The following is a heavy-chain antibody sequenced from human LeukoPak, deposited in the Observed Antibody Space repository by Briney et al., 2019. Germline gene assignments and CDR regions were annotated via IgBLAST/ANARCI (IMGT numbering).Heavy chain of an antibody. CDR3: AREPMAGPYNWFDP. V-gene: IGHV1-69*05. Sequence: SVKLSCKASGGTFSSYAISWVRQAPGQGLEWIGGIIPIFGTANYAQKFQGRVTITTDESTSTAYMELSSLRSDDTAVYYCAREPMAGPYNWFDPWGQGTLVTVSS. CDR2: IIPIFGTA. J-gene: IGHJ5*02. D-gene: IGHD6-19*01. CDR1: GGTFSSYA.